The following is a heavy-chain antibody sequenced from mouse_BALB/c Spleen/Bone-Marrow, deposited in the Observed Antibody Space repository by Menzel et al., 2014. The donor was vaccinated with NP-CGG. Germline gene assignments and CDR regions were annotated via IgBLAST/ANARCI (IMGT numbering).Heavy chain of an antibody. J-gene: IGHJ3*01. Sequence: VQLKESGAELVKPGASVKLSCTASGFNIKDTYMHWVKQRPEQGLEWIVGIDPANDNTKYDPKFQGKATITADTSSNTAYLQLSSLTSEDTAVYYCAYYRYDEGGFAFWGQGTLVTVSA. CDR3: AYYRYDEGGFAF. V-gene: IGHV14-3*02. D-gene: IGHD2-14*01. CDR1: GFNIKDTY. CDR2: IDPANDNT.